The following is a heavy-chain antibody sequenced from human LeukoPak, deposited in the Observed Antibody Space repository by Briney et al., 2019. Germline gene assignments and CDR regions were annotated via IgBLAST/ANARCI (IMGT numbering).Heavy chain of an antibody. CDR2: ISAYNGNT. Sequence: ASVKVSCKASGYTFTSYGISWVRQAPGQGLEWMGWISAYNGNTNYAQKLQGRVTMTTDTSTSTAYMELRSLRSDDTAVYYCARDSFSSGWYGGDFDYWGQGTPVTVSS. D-gene: IGHD6-19*01. CDR3: ARDSFSSGWYGGDFDY. CDR1: GYTFTSYG. V-gene: IGHV1-18*01. J-gene: IGHJ4*02.